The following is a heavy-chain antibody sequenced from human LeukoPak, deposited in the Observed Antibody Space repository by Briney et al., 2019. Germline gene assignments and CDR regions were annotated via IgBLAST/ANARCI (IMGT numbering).Heavy chain of an antibody. Sequence: PSETLSLTCAVYGGSFSGHYWSWIRQPPGKGLEWIGEINHSGSTNYNPSLKSRVTISVDTSKNQFSLKLSSVTAADTAMYYCARRISGGEDCFDYWGQGTLVTVSS. J-gene: IGHJ4*02. D-gene: IGHD2-21*01. CDR3: ARRISGGEDCFDY. V-gene: IGHV4-34*01. CDR1: GGSFSGHY. CDR2: INHSGST.